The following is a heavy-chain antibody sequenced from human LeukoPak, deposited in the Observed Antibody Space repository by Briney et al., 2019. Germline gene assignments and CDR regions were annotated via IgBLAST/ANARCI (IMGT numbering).Heavy chain of an antibody. J-gene: IGHJ4*02. CDR3: AKVAKYYYGSETYYFFEH. CDR1: GFTFTTYW. CDR2: INQDGTEK. V-gene: IGHV3-7*01. Sequence: GGSLRLSCAASGFTFTTYWMSWVRQAPGKGLEWVANINQDGTEKYCVDSVKGRFTISRDNAKNSPYLQMNSLRVEDTAVYYCAKVAKYYYGSETYYFFEHWGQGTPVTASS. D-gene: IGHD3-10*01.